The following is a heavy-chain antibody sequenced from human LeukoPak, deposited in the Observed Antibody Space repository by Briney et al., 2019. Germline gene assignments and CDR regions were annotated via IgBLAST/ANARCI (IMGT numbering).Heavy chain of an antibody. V-gene: IGHV3-74*01. D-gene: IGHD3-3*01. CDR3: ARDHYRYYDFWSGSLFDY. CDR1: GFTFSSYW. J-gene: IGHJ4*02. Sequence: GGSLRLSCAASGFTFSSYWMHWVRQAPGKGLVWVSRINSDGSSTSYADSVKGRFTISRDNAKNTLYLQMNSLRAEDTAVYYCARDHYRYYDFWSGSLFDYWGQGALVTVSS. CDR2: INSDGSST.